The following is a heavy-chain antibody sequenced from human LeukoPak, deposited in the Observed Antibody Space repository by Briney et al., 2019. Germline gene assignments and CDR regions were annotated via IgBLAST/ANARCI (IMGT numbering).Heavy chain of an antibody. CDR3: ARRLSSSWYSYFDY. J-gene: IGHJ4*02. CDR2: IYYSGST. Sequence: SQTLSLICTVSGGSISSGGYYWSWIRQHPGKGLEWIGYIYYSGSTYYNPSLKSRVTISVDTSKNQFSLKLSSVTAADTAVYYCARRLSSSWYSYFDYWGQGTLVTVSS. D-gene: IGHD6-13*01. CDR1: GGSISSGGYY. V-gene: IGHV4-31*03.